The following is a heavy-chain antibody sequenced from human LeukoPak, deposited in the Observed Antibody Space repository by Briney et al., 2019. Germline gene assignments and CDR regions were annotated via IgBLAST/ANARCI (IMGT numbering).Heavy chain of an antibody. D-gene: IGHD3-3*01. V-gene: IGHV4-4*02. CDR3: ALEGGFYRPLDY. CDR1: GVSVSSSDL. Sequence: WETLSLTCDASGVSVSSSDLRTWVRDPRGRLLGGIGEVYLGGRTNYDPSLKSRLIMSVDLSENHLSLKLTCLTAADTAVYYGALEGGFYRPLDYSGQGTLVTVSS. CDR2: VYLGGRT. J-gene: IGHJ4*02.